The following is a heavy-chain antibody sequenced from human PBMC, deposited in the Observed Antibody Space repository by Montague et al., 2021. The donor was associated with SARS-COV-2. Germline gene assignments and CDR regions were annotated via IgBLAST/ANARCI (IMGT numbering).Heavy chain of an antibody. J-gene: IGHJ4*02. D-gene: IGHD2-15*01. Sequence: SETLSLTCSVSGGSISTYYWSWIRQPPRKGLEWIGYIYYSGSTNYNPSLKSRVTISIDSSKNQFSLELSSVTAADMAVYYCASPGGYCTGGSCYYVYWGQGTLVIVSS. CDR1: GGSISTYY. CDR2: IYYSGST. V-gene: IGHV4-59*01. CDR3: ASPGGYCTGGSCYYVY.